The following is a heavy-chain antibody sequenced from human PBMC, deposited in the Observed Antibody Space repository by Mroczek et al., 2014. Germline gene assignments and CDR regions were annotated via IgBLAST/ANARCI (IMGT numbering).Heavy chain of an antibody. CDR1: GFTFSSYG. CDR2: ISYDGSNK. CDR3: AKAGNVWFGELSH. D-gene: IGHD3-10*01. V-gene: IGHV3-30*18. Sequence: QVQLVESGGGVVQPGRSLRLSCAASGFTFSSYGMHWVRQAPGKGLEWVAVISYDGSNKYYADSVKGRFTISRDNSKNTLYLQMNSLRAEDTAVYYCAKAGNVWFGELSHWGQGTLVTVSS. J-gene: IGHJ4*02.